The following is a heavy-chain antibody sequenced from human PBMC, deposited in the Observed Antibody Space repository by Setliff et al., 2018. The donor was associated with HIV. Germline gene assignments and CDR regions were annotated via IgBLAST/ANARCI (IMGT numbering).Heavy chain of an antibody. CDR2: IYSSGST. Sequence: PSETLSLTCTVSGGSISSSSYYWSWIRQPAGKGLEWIGRIYSSGSTNYSPSLNSRVTMSVDTSKNQFSLRLSSVTAADTAVYYCARVGLYCSGGSCYSSAFDIWGQGTMVTV. V-gene: IGHV4-61*02. CDR3: ARVGLYCSGGSCYSSAFDI. J-gene: IGHJ3*02. CDR1: GGSISSSSYY. D-gene: IGHD2-15*01.